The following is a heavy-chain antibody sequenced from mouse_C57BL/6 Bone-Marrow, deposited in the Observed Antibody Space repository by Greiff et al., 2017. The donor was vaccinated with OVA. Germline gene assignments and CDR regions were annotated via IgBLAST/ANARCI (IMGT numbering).Heavy chain of an antibody. Sequence: EVQLQQSGAELVRPGSSVKMSCKASGYTFTSYGINWVKQRPGQGLEWIGYIYTGTGYTEYNEKFKGKATLTSDTSSSTAYMQLSSLTAEDSAIYFCARSGDSNYGFAYWGQGTLVTVSA. D-gene: IGHD2-5*01. CDR1: GYTFTSYG. J-gene: IGHJ3*01. V-gene: IGHV1-58*01. CDR3: ARSGDSNYGFAY. CDR2: IYTGTGYT.